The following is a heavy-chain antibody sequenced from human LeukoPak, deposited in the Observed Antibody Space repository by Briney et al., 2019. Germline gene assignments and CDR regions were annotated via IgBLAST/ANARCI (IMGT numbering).Heavy chain of an antibody. CDR2: IIPIFGTA. J-gene: IGHJ3*02. D-gene: IGHD6-6*01. CDR3: ARDRRQLAFDAFDI. Sequence: GASVKVSCKASGGTFSSYAISWVRQAPGQGLEWMGGIIPIFGTANYAQKFQGRVTITADKSTSTAYMELSSLRSEDTAVYYCARDRRQLAFDAFDIWGQGTMVTVSS. CDR1: GGTFSSYA. V-gene: IGHV1-69*06.